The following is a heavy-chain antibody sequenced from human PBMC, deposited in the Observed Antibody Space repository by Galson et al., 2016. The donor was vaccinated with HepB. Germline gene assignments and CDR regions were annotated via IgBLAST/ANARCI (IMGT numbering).Heavy chain of an antibody. D-gene: IGHD1-1*01. CDR2: VNHGGDT. J-gene: IGHJ5*02. V-gene: IGHV4-34*01. CDR1: GGSPGTSFSNYW. Sequence: TLSLTCAVYGGSPGTSFSNYWWNWIRQSPGKGLEWIGEVNHGGDTNYNPSLKSRVTISVDTSKDQLSLKLSSVTAANTAVYSCARVNAWNDRARHTWFYPWGQGTLVTGSS. CDR3: ARVNAWNDRARHTWFYP.